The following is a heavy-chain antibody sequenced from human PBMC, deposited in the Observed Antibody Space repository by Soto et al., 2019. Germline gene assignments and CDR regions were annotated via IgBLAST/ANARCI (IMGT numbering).Heavy chain of an antibody. CDR2: INTDGSIT. V-gene: IGHV3-74*01. CDR3: ARDTNGLHY. Sequence: GGSLRLSCAASGLIFSNYKMHWVRQAPGKGLVRVSRINTDGSITDYADSVKGRFTVSRDNAKNTMYLQMNILTADDTAVYYCARDTNGLHYWGQGTLVTAPQ. D-gene: IGHD2-8*01. CDR1: GLIFSNYK. J-gene: IGHJ4*02.